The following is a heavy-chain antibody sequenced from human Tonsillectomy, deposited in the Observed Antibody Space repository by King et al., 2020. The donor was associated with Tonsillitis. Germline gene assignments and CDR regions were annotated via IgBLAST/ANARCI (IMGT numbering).Heavy chain of an antibody. CDR3: AREYRGDYIWGRRTGAFDF. CDR2: INPNSGDT. V-gene: IGHV1-2*04. J-gene: IGHJ3*01. Sequence: QLVQSGAEVKKPGASVKVSCKASGYTFTGYYMHWVRQAPGQGLEWMGCINPNSGDTNYVQRFQGWVTMTRDTSINTAYMELSRLTSDDTAVYYCAREYRGDYIWGRRTGAFDFWGQGTMVTVSS. D-gene: IGHD3-16*01. CDR1: GYTFTGYY.